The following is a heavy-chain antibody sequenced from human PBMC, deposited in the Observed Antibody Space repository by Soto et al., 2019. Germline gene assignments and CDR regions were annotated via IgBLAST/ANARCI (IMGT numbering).Heavy chain of an antibody. J-gene: IGHJ4*02. D-gene: IGHD5-18*01. CDR2: ISSSSSYI. CDR3: ARTVRKDTAMDPFDY. V-gene: IGHV3-21*01. Sequence: GGSLRLSCAASGFTFSSYSMNWVRQAPGKGLEWVSSISSSSSYIYYADSVKGRFTISRDNAKNSLYLQMNSLRAEDTAVYYCARTVRKDTAMDPFDYWGQGTLVTVSS. CDR1: GFTFSSYS.